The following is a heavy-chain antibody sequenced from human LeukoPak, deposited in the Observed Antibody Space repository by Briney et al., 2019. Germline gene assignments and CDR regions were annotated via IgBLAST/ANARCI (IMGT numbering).Heavy chain of an antibody. CDR3: ARVPTSESTVTTTYYYYGMDV. CDR2: ISSSGSTI. J-gene: IGHJ6*02. CDR1: GFTFSDYY. V-gene: IGHV3-11*01. D-gene: IGHD4-17*01. Sequence: PGGSLRLSCAASGFTFSDYYMSWIRQAPGKGLEWVSYISSSGSTIYYADSVKGRFTISRDNAKNSLYLQMNSLRAEDTAVYYCARVPTSESTVTTTYYYYGMDVWGQGTTVAVSS.